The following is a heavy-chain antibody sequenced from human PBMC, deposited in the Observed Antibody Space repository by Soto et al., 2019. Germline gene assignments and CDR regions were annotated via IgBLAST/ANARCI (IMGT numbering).Heavy chain of an antibody. J-gene: IGHJ4*02. Sequence: PSETLSLTCIVSGGSISGYYWTWIRQPPGKGLEWVGSLFYGGTTDYNPSLKSRLTMSLDTSKNHFSLKLRSVTAADTAVYYCARHRGPAPVYWGQGTLVTVSS. CDR3: ARHRGPAPVY. CDR1: GGSISGYY. V-gene: IGHV4-39*01. CDR2: LFYGGTT. D-gene: IGHD3-10*01.